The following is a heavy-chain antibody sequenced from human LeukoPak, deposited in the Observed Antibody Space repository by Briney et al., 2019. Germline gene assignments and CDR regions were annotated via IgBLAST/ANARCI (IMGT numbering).Heavy chain of an antibody. CDR2: FDPEDGET. D-gene: IGHD6-19*01. J-gene: IGHJ4*02. Sequence: ASVKVSCKVSGYTLTELSMHWVRQAPGKGLEWMGGFDPEDGETIYAQKFQGRVIMTEDTSTDTAYMELSSLRSEDTAVYYCATDPLRVAGRTTDYWGQGALVTVSS. V-gene: IGHV1-24*01. CDR1: GYTLTELS. CDR3: ATDPLRVAGRTTDY.